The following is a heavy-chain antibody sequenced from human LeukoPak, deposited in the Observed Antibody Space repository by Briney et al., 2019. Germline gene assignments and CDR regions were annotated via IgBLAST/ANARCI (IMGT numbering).Heavy chain of an antibody. D-gene: IGHD3-16*02. CDR3: AKILSRSRDYFDY. CDR1: GFTFSSYG. CDR2: ISYDGSNK. Sequence: GGSLRLSCAASGFTFSSYGMHWVRQAPGKGLEWVAVISYDGSNKYYADSVKGRFTISRDNSKNTLYLQMNSLRAEATAVYYCAKILSRSRDYFDYWGQGTLVTVSS. J-gene: IGHJ4*02. V-gene: IGHV3-30*18.